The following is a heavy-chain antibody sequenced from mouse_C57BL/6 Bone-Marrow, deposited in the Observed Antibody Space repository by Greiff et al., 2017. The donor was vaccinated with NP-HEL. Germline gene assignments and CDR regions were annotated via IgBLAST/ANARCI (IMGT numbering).Heavy chain of an antibody. CDR1: GYTFTSSG. CDR3: AREGGHFLYAMDY. CDR2: IYPRSGNT. Sequence: VQLQESGAELARPGASVKLSCKASGYTFTSSGISWVKQRTGQGLEWIGEIYPRSGNTYYNEKFKGKATLTADKSSSTAYMELRSLTSEDSAVYFCAREGGHFLYAMDYWGQGTSVTVSS. J-gene: IGHJ4*01. V-gene: IGHV1-81*01.